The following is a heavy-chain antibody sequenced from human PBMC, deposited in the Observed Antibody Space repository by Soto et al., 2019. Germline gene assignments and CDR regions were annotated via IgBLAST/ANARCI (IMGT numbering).Heavy chain of an antibody. D-gene: IGHD3-22*01. Sequence: QLQLQESGPGLVKPSETLSLTCTVSGGSISSHSYFWGWIRQSPGKGLEWIGSIYYNGSTSYNPSLKSRVTISVDTSKNQFSLKLSSVTAADTAVYYSATGYFYDASGSAWRPWGRGTLVTVSS. V-gene: IGHV4-39*01. CDR3: ATGYFYDASGSAWRP. CDR1: GGSISSHSYF. CDR2: IYYNGST. J-gene: IGHJ5*02.